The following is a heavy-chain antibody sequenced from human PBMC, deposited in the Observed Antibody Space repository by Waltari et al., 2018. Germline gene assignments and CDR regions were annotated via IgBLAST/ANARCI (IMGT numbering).Heavy chain of an antibody. CDR1: GGSISSSIYF. CDR3: ARHEAYTTRDY. J-gene: IGHJ4*02. Sequence: QLQLQELGPGLVKPSETLSLTCTVSGGSISSSIYFWGWIRQPPGKGLEWIGSLNYCGSTYYNASLRSRVTISLDTSKNQFSLKVNSVTAADTAVYYCARHEAYTTRDYWGQGTLVTVSS. V-gene: IGHV4-39*01. CDR2: LNYCGST. D-gene: IGHD2-21*01.